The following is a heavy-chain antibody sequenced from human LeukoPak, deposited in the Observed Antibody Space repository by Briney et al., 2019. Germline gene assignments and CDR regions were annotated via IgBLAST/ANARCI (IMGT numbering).Heavy chain of an antibody. V-gene: IGHV3-7*01. CDR3: AREGYCSSTSCYADY. CDR1: GFTFSRYW. J-gene: IGHJ4*02. CDR2: IKQDGSEK. Sequence: GGSLRLSCAASGFTFSRYWMSWVRQAPGKGLEWVADIKQDGSEKYYVDSVKGRFTISRDNAKNSLYLQMNSLRAEGTAVYYCAREGYCSSTSCYADYWGQGTLVTVSS. D-gene: IGHD2-2*01.